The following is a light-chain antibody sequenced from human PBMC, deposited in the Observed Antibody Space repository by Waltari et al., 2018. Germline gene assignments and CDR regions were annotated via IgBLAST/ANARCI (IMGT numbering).Light chain of an antibody. CDR1: QDISNY. J-gene: IGKJ3*01. CDR2: HAS. V-gene: IGKV1-33*01. CDR3: QHYDNFPFT. Sequence: DIQMTQSPSSLSASVGDRVTITCQASQDISNYLLWYQQKPGKAPRVLIYHASTLERGVPSRFSGSGSGTDFTFTIAALQPEDFATYFCQHYDNFPFTFGPGTTVDVK.